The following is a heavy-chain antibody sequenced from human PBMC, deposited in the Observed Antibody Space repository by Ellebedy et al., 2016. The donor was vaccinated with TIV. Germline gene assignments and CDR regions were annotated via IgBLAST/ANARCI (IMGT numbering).Heavy chain of an antibody. J-gene: IGHJ4*02. CDR2: INPSGGST. D-gene: IGHD5-18*01. CDR1: GYTFTSYY. CDR3: ATDRKAERYSYGFAR. Sequence: ASVKVSCKASGYTFTSYYMHWVRQAPGQGLEWMGIINPSGGSTSYAQKFQGRVTITADESTSTAYMELSSLRSEDTAVYSCATDRKAERYSYGFARWGQGTLVTVSS. V-gene: IGHV1-46*01.